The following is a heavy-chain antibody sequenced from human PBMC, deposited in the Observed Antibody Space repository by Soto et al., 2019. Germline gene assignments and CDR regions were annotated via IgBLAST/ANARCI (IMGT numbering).Heavy chain of an antibody. V-gene: IGHV1-46*03. D-gene: IGHD6-13*01. CDR1: GYTFTSYY. CDR3: ARTIAAAGNGGWFDP. J-gene: IGHJ5*02. Sequence: QVQLVQSGAEVKKPGASVKVSCKASGYTFTSYYMHWVRQAPGQGLEWMGIINPSGGSTSYAQKFQGRVTMTRDTSTSTVYMELSSLRSEDTAGYYCARTIAAAGNGGWFDPWGQGTLVTVSS. CDR2: INPSGGST.